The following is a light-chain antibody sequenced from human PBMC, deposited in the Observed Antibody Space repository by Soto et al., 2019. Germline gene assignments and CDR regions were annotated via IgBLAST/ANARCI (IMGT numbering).Light chain of an antibody. V-gene: IGKV1-27*01. CDR3: QKYENAPLT. J-gene: IGKJ4*01. CDR1: QDISTS. CDR2: AAY. Sequence: DIQMTQAPSSLSASVGDRVTITCRARQDISTSLAWYQQKPGKVPKLLISAAYTLQSGVPPRFSGSGSGTDFTLTSSSLQPEDVATYYCQKYENAPLTFGGGTKVEIK.